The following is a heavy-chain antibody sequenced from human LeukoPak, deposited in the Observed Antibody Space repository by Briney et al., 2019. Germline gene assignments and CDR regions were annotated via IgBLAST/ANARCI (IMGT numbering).Heavy chain of an antibody. CDR3: AREQALLRGIGTQYYFDY. Sequence: SETLSLTCTVSGGSISSYYWSWIRQPPGKGLEWIGYVYYSEITNYNPSLKSRVTISVDPSKNQFSLKLSSVTAADTAVYYCAREQALLRGIGTQYYFDYWGQGTLVTVSS. J-gene: IGHJ4*02. V-gene: IGHV4-59*01. CDR1: GGSISSYY. D-gene: IGHD3-3*01. CDR2: VYYSEIT.